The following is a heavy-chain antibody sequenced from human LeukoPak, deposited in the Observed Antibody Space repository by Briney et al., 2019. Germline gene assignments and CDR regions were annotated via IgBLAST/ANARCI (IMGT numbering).Heavy chain of an antibody. V-gene: IGHV3-48*01. CDR1: GFTFSSYS. Sequence: GGSLRLSCAASGFTFSSYSMNWVRQAPGKGLEWVSYISSSSSTIYYADSVKGRFTISRDNSKKTLYLQMNSLRAEDTAVYYCAKVSYRYFGSGSYVLDYWGQGTLVTVSS. D-gene: IGHD3-10*01. CDR3: AKVSYRYFGSGSYVLDY. CDR2: ISSSSSTI. J-gene: IGHJ4*02.